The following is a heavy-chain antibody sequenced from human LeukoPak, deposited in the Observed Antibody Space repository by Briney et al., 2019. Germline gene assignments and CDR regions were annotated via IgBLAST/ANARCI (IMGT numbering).Heavy chain of an antibody. CDR3: AKDWGPQLYGDYLFDY. J-gene: IGHJ4*02. D-gene: IGHD4-17*01. V-gene: IGHV3-23*01. CDR2: ISGSGGST. CDR1: GFTFSSYA. Sequence: GGSLRLSCAASGFTFSSYAMSWFRQAPGKGLEWVSAISGSGGSTYYADSVKGRFTISRDNSKNTLYLQMNSLRAEDTAVYYCAKDWGPQLYGDYLFDYWGQGTLVTVSS.